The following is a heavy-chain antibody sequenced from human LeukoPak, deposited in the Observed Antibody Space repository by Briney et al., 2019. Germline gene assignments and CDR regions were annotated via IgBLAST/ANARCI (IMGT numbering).Heavy chain of an antibody. V-gene: IGHV4-61*08. J-gene: IGHJ6*04. CDR3: ARLLVPAAPDV. CDR1: GGSISSGGYY. D-gene: IGHD2-15*01. Sequence: PSETLSLTCTVSGGSISSGGYYWSWIRQPPGKGLDWIGEVNHGGSISYNPSLKSRVTISVDTSKSQFSLSLNSVTAADTAVYYCARLLVPAAPDVWGEGTTVTVSS. CDR2: VNHGGSI.